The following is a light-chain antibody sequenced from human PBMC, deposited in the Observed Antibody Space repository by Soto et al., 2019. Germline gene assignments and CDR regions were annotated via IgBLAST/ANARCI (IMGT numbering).Light chain of an antibody. CDR2: GAS. J-gene: IGKJ1*01. CDR3: QQYTRAPLT. CDR1: QSVTDNY. V-gene: IGKV3-20*01. Sequence: EIVLTQSPATLSLSPGERATLPCRASQSVTDNYLAWYQQKPGQAPRLVISGASSRTSGIPDRFSASGSGTDFTLTISRLEPEDFAVYYCQQYTRAPLTFGQGTKVEIK.